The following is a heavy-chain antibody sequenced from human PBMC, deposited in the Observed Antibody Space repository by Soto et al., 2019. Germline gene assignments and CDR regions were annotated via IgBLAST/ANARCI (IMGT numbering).Heavy chain of an antibody. CDR1: GFSFNNYW. V-gene: IGHV3-74*01. D-gene: IGHD3-16*02. CDR3: ARAYDYVWGTYRKEYFDY. CDR2: ISSDGSDT. J-gene: IGHJ4*02. Sequence: PGGSLRLSCAASGFSFNNYWMHWVRQAQGKGLVWVSRISSDGSDTSYAYSVKGRLTISRDNAKNTLYLQMNSLRVEDTAVYYCARAYDYVWGTYRKEYFDYWGQGILVTVSS.